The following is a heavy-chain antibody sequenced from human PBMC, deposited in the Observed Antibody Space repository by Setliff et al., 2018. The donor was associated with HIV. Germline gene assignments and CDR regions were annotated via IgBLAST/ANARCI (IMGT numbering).Heavy chain of an antibody. J-gene: IGHJ4*02. CDR1: GFTFSNYW. CDR2: IKQAGSEK. V-gene: IGHV3-7*01. D-gene: IGHD3-10*01. Sequence: GGSLRLSCAASGFTFSNYWMIWVRQAPGKGLEWVANIKQAGSEKYYVDSVKGRFTISRDNAKNSLYLQMNSLRAEDTAVYYCAKAVEVYYGSGSTFTFDYWGQGTLVTVSS. CDR3: AKAVEVYYGSGSTFTFDY.